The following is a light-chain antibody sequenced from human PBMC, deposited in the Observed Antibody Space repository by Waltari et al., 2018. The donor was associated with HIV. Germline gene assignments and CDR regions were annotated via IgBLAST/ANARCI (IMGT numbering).Light chain of an antibody. V-gene: IGKV3-15*01. CDR1: QSFSSD. Sequence: EIVMTQSPATLSVSPGERATLSCRASQSFSSDLAWYQHKPGQAPRLLIYGASTRAAGIPARFSGSGSGTEFTLTISSLQSEDFAVYYCQQYNNWPLSFGQGTKLE. CDR3: QQYNNWPLS. J-gene: IGKJ2*01. CDR2: GAS.